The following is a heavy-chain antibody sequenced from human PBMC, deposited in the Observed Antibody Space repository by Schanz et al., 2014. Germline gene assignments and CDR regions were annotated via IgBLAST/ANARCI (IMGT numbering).Heavy chain of an antibody. CDR2: ISAYNGNT. V-gene: IGHV1-18*01. D-gene: IGHD3-10*01. Sequence: QVQLVQSGAEVKKPGASVKVSCKASGYTFTSYGINWVRQAPGQGLEWMGWISAYNGNTNYAQKLQGRVTMTTDTSTSTAYMELRSLTSEDTAVYYCARVAMEFERGKSYYYYMDVWGRGTTVTVSS. CDR1: GYTFTSYG. CDR3: ARVAMEFERGKSYYYYMDV. J-gene: IGHJ6*03.